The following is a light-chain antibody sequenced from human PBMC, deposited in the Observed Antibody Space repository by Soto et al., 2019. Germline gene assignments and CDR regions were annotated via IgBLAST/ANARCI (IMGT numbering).Light chain of an antibody. CDR2: DVS. CDR3: CSYAGSFILV. V-gene: IGLV2-11*01. J-gene: IGLJ2*01. Sequence: QSALTQPRSASGSPGQSVTISCTGTSSDVGGYNYVSWYQQHPGKAPKLMIYDVSKRPSGVPDRFSGSKSGNTASLTISGLQAEDEADYYCCSYAGSFILVFGGGTKLTVL. CDR1: SSDVGGYNY.